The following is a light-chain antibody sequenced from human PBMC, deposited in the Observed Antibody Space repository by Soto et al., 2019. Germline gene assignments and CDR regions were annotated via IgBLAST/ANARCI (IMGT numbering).Light chain of an antibody. V-gene: IGLV2-14*01. J-gene: IGLJ3*02. CDR3: SSYTSSNSLGV. CDR2: EVS. Sequence: SALTQPASVSGSPGQSITISCTGSSSDVGGYNYVSWYQQHPGKAPKFMIYEVSNRPSGVSSRFSGSKSGNTASLTISGLQAEDEADYYCSSYTSSNSLGVFGGGTKLTVL. CDR1: SSDVGGYNY.